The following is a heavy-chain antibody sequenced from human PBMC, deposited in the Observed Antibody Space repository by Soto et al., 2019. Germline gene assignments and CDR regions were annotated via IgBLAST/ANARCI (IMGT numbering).Heavy chain of an antibody. CDR2: IYPGDSDT. J-gene: IGHJ6*02. Sequence: GESLKISCKGSGYSFTSYWIGWVRQMPGKGLEWMGIIYPGDSDTRYSPSFQGQVTISADKSISTAYLQWSSLKASDAAMYYCARTSAAGKYYYGMDVWGQGTKVTVSS. CDR1: GYSFTSYW. V-gene: IGHV5-51*01. D-gene: IGHD6-13*01. CDR3: ARTSAAGKYYYGMDV.